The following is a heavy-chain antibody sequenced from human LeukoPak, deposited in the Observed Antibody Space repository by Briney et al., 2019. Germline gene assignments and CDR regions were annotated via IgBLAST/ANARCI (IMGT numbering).Heavy chain of an antibody. J-gene: IGHJ4*02. Sequence: ASVKVSCKTSGYTFPSYTIHWVRQAPGQGLEWMGWINAGNGNTKYSQRFQGRVTITRDTSATSAYMEMSSLRSEDTAVYYCARELDRNDYNRFFDCWGQGTLVTVPS. D-gene: IGHD5-24*01. CDR2: INAGNGNT. CDR1: GYTFPSYT. CDR3: ARELDRNDYNRFFDC. V-gene: IGHV1-3*01.